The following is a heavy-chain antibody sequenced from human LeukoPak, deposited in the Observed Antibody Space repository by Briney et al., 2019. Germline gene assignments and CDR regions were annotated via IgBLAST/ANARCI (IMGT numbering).Heavy chain of an antibody. V-gene: IGHV4-59*01. J-gene: IGHJ4*02. D-gene: IGHD1-1*01. CDR3: ASGETGSTLGGY. CDR1: GGPLSAYY. Sequence: SETLSLTCTVCGGPLSAYYWTWIRQPPGKGLEWIGYIYDTGNTNYNPSLKSRVTISVDTSKNQFCLKLTSVTAADTAVYYCASGETGSTLGGYWGQGTLVTVSS. CDR2: IYDTGNT.